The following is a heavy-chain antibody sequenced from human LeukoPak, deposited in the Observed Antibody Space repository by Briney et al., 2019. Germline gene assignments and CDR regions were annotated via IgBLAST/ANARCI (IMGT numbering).Heavy chain of an antibody. D-gene: IGHD3-9*01. J-gene: IGHJ5*02. CDR1: GGSFSGYY. V-gene: IGHV4-34*01. CDR3: ARHPPYYDILTGKVFDP. CDR2: INHSGST. Sequence: SETLSLTCAVYGGSFSGYYWSWIRQPPGKGLEWIGEINHSGSTNYNPSLKSRVTISVDTSKNQFSLKLSSVTAADTAVYYCARHPPYYDILTGKVFDPWGQGTLVTVSS.